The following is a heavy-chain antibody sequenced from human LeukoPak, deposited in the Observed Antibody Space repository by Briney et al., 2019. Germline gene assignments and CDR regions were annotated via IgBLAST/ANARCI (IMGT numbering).Heavy chain of an antibody. Sequence: GGSLRLSCAASGFIFSDSVMYWVRQAPGKGLEWVAIVSYDGTTTGHADFLNGRFTISRDNSKNTVYLQMNNLRPEDTAVYFCARGSDREANCMYYWGQGTLVTVSS. CDR2: VSYDGTTT. CDR1: GFIFSDSV. V-gene: IGHV3-30*04. J-gene: IGHJ4*02. CDR3: ARGSDREANCMYY. D-gene: IGHD2-15*01.